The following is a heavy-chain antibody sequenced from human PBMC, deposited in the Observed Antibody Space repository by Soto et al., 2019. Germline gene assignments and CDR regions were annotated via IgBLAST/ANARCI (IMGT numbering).Heavy chain of an antibody. CDR2: IYWDDDK. D-gene: IGHD4-17*01. CDR3: AHSLASSNYGDDETINSFAY. J-gene: IGHJ4*02. Sequence: QITLKESGPTLVKPTQTLTLTCTFSGFSLSTSGVGVGWIRQPPGKALEWLALIYWDDDKRYSPSLKSRLTLPKDTSKKQVVLTMTNMDPVDTATYYCAHSLASSNYGDDETINSFAYWGQGTLVTVSS. V-gene: IGHV2-5*02. CDR1: GFSLSTSGVG.